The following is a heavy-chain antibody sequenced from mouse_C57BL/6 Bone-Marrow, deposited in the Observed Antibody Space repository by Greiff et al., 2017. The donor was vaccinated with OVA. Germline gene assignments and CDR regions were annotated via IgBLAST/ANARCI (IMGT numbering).Heavy chain of an antibody. D-gene: IGHD1-1*01. CDR3: ARGDYYGSGYVGWFAY. CDR1: GYTFTGYW. V-gene: IGHV1-9*01. CDR2: ILPGSGST. J-gene: IGHJ3*01. Sequence: QVQLQQSGAELMKPGASVKLSCKATGYTFTGYWIEWVKQRPGHGLEWIGEILPGSGSTNYNAKFKGKATFTADTSSNTAYMQLSSLTTEDSAIYYCARGDYYGSGYVGWFAYWGQGTLVTVSA.